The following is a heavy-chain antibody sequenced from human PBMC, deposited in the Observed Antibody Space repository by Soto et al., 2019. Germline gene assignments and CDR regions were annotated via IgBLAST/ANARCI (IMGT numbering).Heavy chain of an antibody. J-gene: IGHJ6*02. CDR2: IIPFFKAT. CDR1: GGTFSSHA. Sequence: SVKVSCKASGGTFSSHAISWVRQAPGQGLEWMGGIIPFFKATNYAQKFQGRVTITADDSTSTAYMDLYSLRSEDTAVYYCARDVPLNYYDGTFSYYAMDVWGQGXTVTVYS. D-gene: IGHD3-16*01. CDR3: ARDVPLNYYDGTFSYYAMDV. V-gene: IGHV1-69*13.